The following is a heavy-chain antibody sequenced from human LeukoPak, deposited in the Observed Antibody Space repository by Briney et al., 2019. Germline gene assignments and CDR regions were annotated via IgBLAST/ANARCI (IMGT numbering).Heavy chain of an antibody. CDR3: ARCRSYCRRADAFDI. D-gene: IGHD1-26*01. CDR1: GYTFTGYY. CDR2: INPNSGGT. Sequence: PKASVKVSCKASGYTFTGYYMHWVRQAPGQGLEWMGWINPNSGGTNYAQKLQGRVTMTTDTSTSTAYMELRSLRSDDTAVYYCARCRSYCRRADAFDIWGQGTMVTVSS. V-gene: IGHV1-2*02. J-gene: IGHJ3*02.